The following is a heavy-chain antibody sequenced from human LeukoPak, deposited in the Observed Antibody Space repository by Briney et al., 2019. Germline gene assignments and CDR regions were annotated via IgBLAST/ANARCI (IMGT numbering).Heavy chain of an antibody. CDR3: ARVYSSGKYYYYMDV. CDR2: IYYSGST. Sequence: SETLSLTCTVPGGSISSSSYYWGWIRQPPGKGLEWIGSIYYSGSTYYNPSLKSRVTISVDKSKNQFSLKLSSVTAADTAVYYCARVYSSGKYYYYMDVWGKGTTVTVSS. V-gene: IGHV4-39*07. D-gene: IGHD6-25*01. J-gene: IGHJ6*03. CDR1: GGSISSSSYY.